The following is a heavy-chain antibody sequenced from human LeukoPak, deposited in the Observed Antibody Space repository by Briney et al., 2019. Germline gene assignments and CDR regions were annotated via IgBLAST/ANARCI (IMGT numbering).Heavy chain of an antibody. CDR2: IYYSGST. D-gene: IGHD2-2*01. V-gene: IGHV4-39*01. J-gene: IGHJ4*02. CDR3: ARLGIPAALPRYYFDY. CDR1: GGSISSSSYY. Sequence: SETLSLTCTVSGGSISSSSYYWGWIRQPPGKGLEWIGSIYYSGSTYYNPSLKSRVTISVDTSKNQFSLKLSSVTAADTAVYHCARLGIPAALPRYYFDYWGQGTLVTVSS.